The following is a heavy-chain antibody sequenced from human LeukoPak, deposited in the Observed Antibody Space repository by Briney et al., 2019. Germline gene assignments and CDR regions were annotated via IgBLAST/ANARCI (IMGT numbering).Heavy chain of an antibody. V-gene: IGHV1-2*02. Sequence: ASVKVSCKASGYTFTGYYMHWVRQAPGQGLEWMGWINPNSGGTNYAQKFQGRVTMTRDTSISTAYMELSRLRSDDTAVYYCARDISGSYYNMVAWFDPWGQGTLVTVSS. CDR3: ARDISGSYYNMVAWFDP. CDR1: GYTFTGYY. J-gene: IGHJ5*02. CDR2: INPNSGGT. D-gene: IGHD3-10*01.